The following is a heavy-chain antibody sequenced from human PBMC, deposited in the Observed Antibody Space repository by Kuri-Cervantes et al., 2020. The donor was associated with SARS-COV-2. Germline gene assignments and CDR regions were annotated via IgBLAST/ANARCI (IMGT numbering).Heavy chain of an antibody. J-gene: IGHJ5*02. Sequence: ASVKVSCKASGYTFSEYYIHWVRQAPGQGLEWMGWISTFNANINYAQKFRGRVSMTTDTSTTTAYMELRSLRSDDTAVYYCARQTGYYQNWFDPWGQGTLVTVSS. V-gene: IGHV1-18*04. CDR3: ARQTGYYQNWFDP. D-gene: IGHD3-9*01. CDR1: GYTFSEYY. CDR2: ISTFNANI.